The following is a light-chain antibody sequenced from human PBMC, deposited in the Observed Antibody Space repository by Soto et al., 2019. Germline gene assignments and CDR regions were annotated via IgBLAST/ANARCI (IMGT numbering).Light chain of an antibody. CDR3: AAWDDSLNGFVA. Sequence: QSVLTQAPSASVTPGQRVTISCSGGSSNIGTYSVNWYQQLPGTAPKLLIYTNDQRPPGVPDRFSGSKSGTSASLAIGGLRSEDEAAYYCAAWDDSLNGFVAFGGGTKLTVL. CDR1: SSNIGTYS. CDR2: TND. V-gene: IGLV1-44*01. J-gene: IGLJ2*01.